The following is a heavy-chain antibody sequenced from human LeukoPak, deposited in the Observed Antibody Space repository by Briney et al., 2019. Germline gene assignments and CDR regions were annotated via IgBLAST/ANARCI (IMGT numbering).Heavy chain of an antibody. J-gene: IGHJ4*02. Sequence: PGGSLRLSCAASGFTFSSYSMHWVRQAPGKGLEWVAAISYDGSNKYHADSVKGRFTISRDNAKNSLYLQMNSLRAEDTAVYYCARDPSYYDSSGEYYWGQGTLVTVSS. CDR1: GFTFSSYS. CDR2: ISYDGSNK. D-gene: IGHD3-22*01. V-gene: IGHV3-30*04. CDR3: ARDPSYYDSSGEYY.